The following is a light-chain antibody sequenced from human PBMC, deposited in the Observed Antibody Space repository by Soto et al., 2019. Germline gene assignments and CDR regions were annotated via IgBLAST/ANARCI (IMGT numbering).Light chain of an antibody. Sequence: DIQMTQSPSTLSASVGDRVSITCRASQNINNWLAWYQQKPGTAPKLLIYKAFSLETGVPSRSSGSGSGTEFTLTISSLHPDDFATYYCQHYSSYPYTSGQGTKLEI. J-gene: IGKJ2*01. CDR1: QNINNW. V-gene: IGKV1-5*03. CDR3: QHYSSYPYT. CDR2: KAF.